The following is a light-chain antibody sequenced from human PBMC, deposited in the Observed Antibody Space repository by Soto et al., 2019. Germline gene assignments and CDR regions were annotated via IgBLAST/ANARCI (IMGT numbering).Light chain of an antibody. CDR1: SSDVGGYSY. CDR3: CSYTGSYSYV. Sequence: QSALTQPHSVSGSPGQSVTISSTGTSSDVGGYSYVSWYQQHPGKAPELIIYDVTERPSGVPDRFSGSKSGNTASLTISGLQAEDEPDYYCCSYTGSYSYVFGIGTKLTVL. J-gene: IGLJ1*01. CDR2: DVT. V-gene: IGLV2-11*01.